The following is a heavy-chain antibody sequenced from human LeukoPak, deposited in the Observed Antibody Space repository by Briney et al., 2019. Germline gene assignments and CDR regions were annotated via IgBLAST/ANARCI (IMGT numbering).Heavy chain of an antibody. CDR3: ARYAGRDFGSKTYYYTFDL. Sequence: PSQTLSPTCTVSGGSISSGDDYWTWIRQPPGKGLEWIGYIYHTGTTYFNPSLKSRVTISVNTSKNQFSLNLSSVTAADTAVYYCARYAGRDFGSKTYYYTFDLWGQGTRVAV. V-gene: IGHV4-30-4*01. D-gene: IGHD3-10*01. CDR2: IYHTGTT. CDR1: GGSISSGDDY. J-gene: IGHJ3*01.